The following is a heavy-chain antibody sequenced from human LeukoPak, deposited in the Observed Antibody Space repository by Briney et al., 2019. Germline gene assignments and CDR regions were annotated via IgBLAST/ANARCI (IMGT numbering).Heavy chain of an antibody. CDR1: GGTFSSYA. J-gene: IGHJ4*02. V-gene: IGHV1-69*13. Sequence: SVKVSCKASGGTFSSYATSWVRQAPGQGLEWMGGIIPIFGTANYAQKFQGRVTITADESTSTAYMELSSLRSEDTAVYYCAASRRYFDWLFDYWGQGTLVTVSS. CDR2: IIPIFGTA. D-gene: IGHD3-9*01. CDR3: AASRRYFDWLFDY.